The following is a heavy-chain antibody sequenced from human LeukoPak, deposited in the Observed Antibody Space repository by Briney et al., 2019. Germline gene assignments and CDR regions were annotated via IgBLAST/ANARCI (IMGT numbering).Heavy chain of an antibody. CDR3: ARLYCGVGICYSYYMDV. V-gene: IGHV3-7*01. Sequence: GSLRLSCTASGSTFSDYWMIWVRQVLGKGLQWVADIKQDGSDRFYVDSVKGRFPISRDNAKNSVYLQMNSLRAEDTAVYYCARLYCGVGICYSYYMDVWGKGTTVTVSS. CDR1: GSTFSDYW. J-gene: IGHJ6*03. D-gene: IGHD2-21*01. CDR2: IKQDGSDR.